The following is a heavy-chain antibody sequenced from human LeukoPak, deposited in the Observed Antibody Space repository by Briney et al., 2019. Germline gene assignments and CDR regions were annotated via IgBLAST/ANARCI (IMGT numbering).Heavy chain of an antibody. Sequence: GESLKISCKGSGYRFTSYWIGWVRQMPGKGLEWMGIIYPGDSDTRYSPSFQGQVAISADKSISTAYLQWSSLKASDTAMYYCARHGTDYYGSGSYDAFDIWGQGTMVTVSS. CDR1: GYRFTSYW. V-gene: IGHV5-51*01. J-gene: IGHJ3*02. CDR2: IYPGDSDT. D-gene: IGHD3-10*01. CDR3: ARHGTDYYGSGSYDAFDI.